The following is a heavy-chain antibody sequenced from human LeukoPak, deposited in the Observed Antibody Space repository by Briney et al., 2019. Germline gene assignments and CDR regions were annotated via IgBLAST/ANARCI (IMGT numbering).Heavy chain of an antibody. CDR3: ARDQATSGGGLDS. D-gene: IGHD3-16*01. CDR1: GFTVSGTH. Sequence: GGSLRLSCAASGFTVSGTHMSWVRQAPGKGLEWISAIYTGGTTYYSDSVEGRFTISRDKSKNTPYLHMDSLRVEDTAVYYCARDQATSGGGLDSWGQGTLVTVSS. J-gene: IGHJ4*02. V-gene: IGHV3-53*01. CDR2: IYTGGTT.